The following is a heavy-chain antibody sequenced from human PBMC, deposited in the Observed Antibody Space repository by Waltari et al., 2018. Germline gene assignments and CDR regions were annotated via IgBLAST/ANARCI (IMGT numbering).Heavy chain of an antibody. CDR2: VEPEDGEA. V-gene: IGHV1-69-2*01. CDR1: GYSFTDYY. J-gene: IGHJ4*02. D-gene: IGHD6-6*01. Sequence: EVQLVQSGAEVKKPGATVKISCKASGYSFTDYYMHWVQQAPGKGLEWMGRVEPEDGEAIYAYKFQGRITRTADTSTDTAYMELSSLRSEDTAVYYCATLKMGSSLMSDDYWGQGTLVTVSS. CDR3: ATLKMGSSLMSDDY.